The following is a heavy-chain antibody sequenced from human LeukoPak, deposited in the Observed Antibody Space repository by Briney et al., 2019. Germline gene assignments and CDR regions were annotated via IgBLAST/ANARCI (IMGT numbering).Heavy chain of an antibody. CDR3: AKVGSVGATRYGMDV. D-gene: IGHD1-26*01. CDR1: GFTFSSYA. Sequence: PGGSLRLSCAASGFTFSSYAMSWVRQAPGTGLEWVSAISGSGGSTYYADSVKGRFTISRDNSKNTLYLQMNSLRAEDTAVYYCAKVGSVGATRYGMDVWGQGTTVTVSS. J-gene: IGHJ6*02. CDR2: ISGSGGST. V-gene: IGHV3-23*01.